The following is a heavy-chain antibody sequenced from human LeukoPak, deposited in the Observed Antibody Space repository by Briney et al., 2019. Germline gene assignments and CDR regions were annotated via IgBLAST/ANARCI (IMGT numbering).Heavy chain of an antibody. Sequence: AASVKVSCKASGYTFTSYGISWVRQAPGQGLEWMGWISAYNGNTNYAQKLQGRVTMTTDTSTSTAYMELRSLRSEDTAVYYCAIENYYDSGGYYRWGQGTLVTVSS. CDR1: GYTFTSYG. V-gene: IGHV1-18*01. CDR2: ISAYNGNT. D-gene: IGHD3-22*01. CDR3: AIENYYDSGGYYR. J-gene: IGHJ5*02.